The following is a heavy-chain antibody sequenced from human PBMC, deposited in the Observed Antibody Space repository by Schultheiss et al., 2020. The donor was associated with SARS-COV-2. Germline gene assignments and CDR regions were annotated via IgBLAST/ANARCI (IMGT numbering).Heavy chain of an antibody. J-gene: IGHJ6*02. Sequence: GGSLRLSCAASGFTFSSYWMSWVRQAPGKGLEWVANIKQDGSEKYYVDSVKGRFTISRDNSKNTLYLQMNSLRAEDTAVYYCARDLRAYCSGGSCHPGYYYGMDVWGQGTTVTVSS. D-gene: IGHD2-15*01. CDR1: GFTFSSYW. CDR3: ARDLRAYCSGGSCHPGYYYGMDV. CDR2: IKQDGSEK. V-gene: IGHV3-7*01.